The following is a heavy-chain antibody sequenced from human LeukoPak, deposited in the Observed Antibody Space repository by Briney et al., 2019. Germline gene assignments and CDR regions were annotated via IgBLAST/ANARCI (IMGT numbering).Heavy chain of an antibody. CDR2: ISGSGGST. D-gene: IGHD3-10*01. Sequence: PGGSLRLSCAASGFTFSSYAMSWVRQAPGKGLEWVSAISGSGGSTYYADSVKGRFTISRDNSKNMLYLQMNSLRAEDTAVYYCAKYYYGSGSYYKPYHFDYWGQGTLVTVSS. J-gene: IGHJ4*02. V-gene: IGHV3-23*01. CDR1: GFTFSSYA. CDR3: AKYYYGSGSYYKPYHFDY.